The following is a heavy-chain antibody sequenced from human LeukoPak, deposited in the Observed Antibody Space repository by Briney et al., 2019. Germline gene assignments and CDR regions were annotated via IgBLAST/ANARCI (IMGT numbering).Heavy chain of an antibody. V-gene: IGHV3-30*18. CDR2: ISYDGSNK. J-gene: IGHJ4*02. CDR3: AKAQGTVTTDLDY. D-gene: IGHD4-17*01. Sequence: GRSLRLSCAASGFTFSSYGMHWVRQAPGKGLEWVAVISYDGSNKYYADSVKGRFTISRGNSKNTLYLQMNSLRAEDTAVYYCAKAQGTVTTDLDYWGQGTLVTVSS. CDR1: GFTFSSYG.